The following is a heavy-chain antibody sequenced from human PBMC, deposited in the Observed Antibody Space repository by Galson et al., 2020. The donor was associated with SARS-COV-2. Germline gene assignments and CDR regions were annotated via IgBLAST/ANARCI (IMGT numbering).Heavy chain of an antibody. CDR3: AALDKGQDF. CDR1: GFSFSTYL. D-gene: IGHD2-15*01. Sequence: GGSLRLSCTASGFSFSTYLMTWVRQAPGKGLEWVANIKHHGSERNYVDSVKGRFTVSRDNAKNSLYLQMNSLRAEDTALYYCAALDKGQDFWGQGALVTVSS. J-gene: IGHJ4*02. CDR2: IKHHGSER. V-gene: IGHV3-7*01.